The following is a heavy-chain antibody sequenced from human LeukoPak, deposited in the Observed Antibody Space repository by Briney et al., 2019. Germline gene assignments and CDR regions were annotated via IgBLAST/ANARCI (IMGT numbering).Heavy chain of an antibody. Sequence: GMSLRLSCAPSGFTFSSYGMHWIRQAPGKGLEWVAVIWHDGSNKYYVDSVKGRFTISRDNSRNTLYLQMNSLRAEDTAVYFCARSPGSFDYWGQGTLVTVSS. CDR1: GFTFSSYG. J-gene: IGHJ4*02. V-gene: IGHV3-33*01. CDR3: ARSPGSFDY. CDR2: IWHDGSNK. D-gene: IGHD3-10*01.